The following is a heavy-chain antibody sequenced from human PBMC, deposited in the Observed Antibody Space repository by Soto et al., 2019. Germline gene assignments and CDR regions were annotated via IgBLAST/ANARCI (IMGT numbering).Heavy chain of an antibody. Sequence: PGGSLRLSCAASGFTFSSYSMHRVRQAPGKGLEWVAVIWFDGSNKFYADSVKGRFTISRDNSKNTVSLQMNSLRDEDSAAYYCATTGPYWGQGTLVTVS. CDR1: GFTFSSYS. J-gene: IGHJ4*02. V-gene: IGHV3-33*08. CDR3: ATTGPY. CDR2: IWFDGSNK.